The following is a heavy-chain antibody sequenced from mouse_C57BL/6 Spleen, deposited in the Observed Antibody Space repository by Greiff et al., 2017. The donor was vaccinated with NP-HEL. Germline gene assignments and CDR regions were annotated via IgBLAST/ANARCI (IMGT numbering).Heavy chain of an antibody. D-gene: IGHD1-1*01. Sequence: VQLQQSGAELVKPGASVKISCKASGYAFSSYWMNWVKQRPGKGLEWIGQIYPGDGDTNYNGKFKGKATLTADKSSSTAYMQLSSLTSEDSAVYFCAREGSSYPYAMDYWGQGTSVTVSS. CDR1: GYAFSSYW. CDR2: IYPGDGDT. CDR3: AREGSSYPYAMDY. J-gene: IGHJ4*01. V-gene: IGHV1-80*01.